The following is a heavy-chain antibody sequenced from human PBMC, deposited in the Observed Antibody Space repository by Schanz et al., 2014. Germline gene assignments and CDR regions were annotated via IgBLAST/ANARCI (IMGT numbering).Heavy chain of an antibody. Sequence: QVQLQESGPGLVKPSQTLSLTCTVSGVSIRSGTYYWSWIRQPAGKSLEWVGRVFPNGITNYNPSLTSRITISLDTSTIHFSLNLRSVAAADTAVYYCARAARRTRVVPLYFDYWGQGTLVTVSS. CDR1: GVSIRSGTYY. CDR2: VFPNGIT. CDR3: ARAARRTRVVPLYFDY. J-gene: IGHJ4*02. D-gene: IGHD2-2*01. V-gene: IGHV4-61*02.